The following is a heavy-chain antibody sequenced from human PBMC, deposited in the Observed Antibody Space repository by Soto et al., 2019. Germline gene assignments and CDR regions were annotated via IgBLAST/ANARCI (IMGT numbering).Heavy chain of an antibody. J-gene: IGHJ4*02. V-gene: IGHV4-59*08. Sequence: SETLSLTCTVSGGSISSYYWSWIRQPPGKGLEWIGYIYYSGSTNYNPSLKSRVTISVDTSKNQFSLKLSSVTAADTAVYYCARLGIWHAWFYFDYWGQGTLVTVSS. CDR1: GGSISSYY. CDR3: ARLGIWHAWFYFDY. D-gene: IGHD3-22*01. CDR2: IYYSGST.